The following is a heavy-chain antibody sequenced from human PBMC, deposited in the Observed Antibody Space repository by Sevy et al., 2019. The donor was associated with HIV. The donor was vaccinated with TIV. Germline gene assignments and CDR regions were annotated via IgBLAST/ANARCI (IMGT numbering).Heavy chain of an antibody. CDR3: VREGLGGFSYSLDC. Sequence: GGSLRLSCAASGFTFSSYWMSWVRQAPGKGLEWVATMKEDGSEKSYVDSVKGRFNISRDNAKNSLYLQMNSLGVDDTALYYCVREGLGGFSYSLDCWGQGTLVTVSS. CDR2: MKEDGSEK. J-gene: IGHJ4*02. V-gene: IGHV3-7*01. D-gene: IGHD5-18*01. CDR1: GFTFSSYW.